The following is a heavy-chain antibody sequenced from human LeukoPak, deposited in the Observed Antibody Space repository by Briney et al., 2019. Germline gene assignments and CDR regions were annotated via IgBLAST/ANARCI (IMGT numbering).Heavy chain of an antibody. V-gene: IGHV3-73*01. J-gene: IGHJ4*02. CDR3: CRSALDTSGTTFDY. Sequence: GGSLRLSCAASGFTFSGSAMHWVRQASGRGLEWVGRSRSKANSYATAYAASVKGRFTISRDDSKNTAYLQMNSLKTEDTAVYYCCRSALDTSGTTFDYWGQGTLVTVSS. D-gene: IGHD3-22*01. CDR1: GFTFSGSA. CDR2: SRSKANSYAT.